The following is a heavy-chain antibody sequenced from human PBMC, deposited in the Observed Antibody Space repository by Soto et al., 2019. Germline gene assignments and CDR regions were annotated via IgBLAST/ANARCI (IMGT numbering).Heavy chain of an antibody. V-gene: IGHV3-23*01. CDR2: ISGSGGST. J-gene: IGHJ4*02. Sequence: GGSLRLSCAASGFTFSSYAMSWVRQAPGKGLEWVSAISGSGGSTYYADSVKGRFTISRDNSKNTLYLQMNSLRAEDTAVYYCAKDRDYYGSGSPWDYWGQGTLVTVSS. CDR3: AKDRDYYGSGSPWDY. CDR1: GFTFSSYA. D-gene: IGHD3-10*01.